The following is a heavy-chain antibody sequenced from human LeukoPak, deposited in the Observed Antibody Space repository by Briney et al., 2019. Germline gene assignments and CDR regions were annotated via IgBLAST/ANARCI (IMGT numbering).Heavy chain of an antibody. CDR1: GYSFTSYW. D-gene: IGHD3-10*01. J-gene: IGHJ4*02. Sequence: GESLKISCKGSGYSFTSYWIGWVRQMPGKGLKWMGIIYPGDSDTRYSPSFQGQVTISADKSISTAYLQWSSLKASDTAMYYCARQSYGSGSYYAYFDYWGQGTLVTVSS. V-gene: IGHV5-51*01. CDR3: ARQSYGSGSYYAYFDY. CDR2: IYPGDSDT.